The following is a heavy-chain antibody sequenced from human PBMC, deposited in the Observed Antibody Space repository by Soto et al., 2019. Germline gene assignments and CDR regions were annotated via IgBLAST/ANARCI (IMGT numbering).Heavy chain of an antibody. J-gene: IGHJ6*02. Sequence: RLTCAASGFTFNSYAMSWVRQAPGKGLEWVSAISGSGGSAYHADSVKGRLTISRDNSKNTLYLQMNSMRAEDTAAYYCAKGRAVAGTIYYYGMDVWGQGPTVT. V-gene: IGHV3-23*01. CDR2: ISGSGGSA. D-gene: IGHD6-19*01. CDR3: AKGRAVAGTIYYYGMDV. CDR1: GFTFNSYA.